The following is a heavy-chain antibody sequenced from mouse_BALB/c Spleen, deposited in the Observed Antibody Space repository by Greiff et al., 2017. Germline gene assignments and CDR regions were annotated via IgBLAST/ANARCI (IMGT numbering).Heavy chain of an antibody. CDR3: ARSGRGAMDY. CDR2: ISSGSSTI. J-gene: IGHJ4*01. CDR1: GFTFSSFG. Sequence: EVHLVESGGGLVQPGGSRKLSCAASGFTFSSFGMHWVRQAPEKGLEWVAYISSGSSTIYYADTVKGRFTISRDNPKNTLFLQMTSLRSEDTAMYYCARSGRGAMDYWGQGTSVTVSS. V-gene: IGHV5-17*02.